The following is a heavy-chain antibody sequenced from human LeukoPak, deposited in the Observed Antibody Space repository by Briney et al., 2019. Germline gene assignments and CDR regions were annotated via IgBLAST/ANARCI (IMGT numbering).Heavy chain of an antibody. CDR3: ARAIPLLE. CDR2: MNPNSGNT. V-gene: IGHV1-8*01. J-gene: IGHJ4*02. CDR1: GYTFTSSD. D-gene: IGHD2-2*02. Sequence: VSVKVSCKATGYTFTSSDFNWVRQATGQGLEWMGWMNPNSGNTGYAQKFQGRVTMTRDTSISTAYMELSSLRSEDTAVYYCARAIPLLEWGQGTLVTVSS.